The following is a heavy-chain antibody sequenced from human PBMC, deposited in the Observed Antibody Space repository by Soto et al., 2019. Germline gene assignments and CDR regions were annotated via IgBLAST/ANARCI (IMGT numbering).Heavy chain of an antibody. CDR1: GGTFSSYA. Sequence: SVKVSCKASGGTFSSYAISWVRQAPGQGLEWMGGIIPIYGKANYAQKLQGRVTITADASTSTAYMELRSLRSDDTAVYYCARDLRIAAAGTIDYWGQGTLVTVSS. CDR3: ARDLRIAAAGTIDY. J-gene: IGHJ4*02. D-gene: IGHD6-13*01. V-gene: IGHV1-69*13. CDR2: IIPIYGKA.